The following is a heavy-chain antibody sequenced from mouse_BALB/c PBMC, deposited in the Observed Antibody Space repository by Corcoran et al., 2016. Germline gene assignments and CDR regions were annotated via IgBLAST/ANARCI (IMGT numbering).Heavy chain of an antibody. CDR3: ARFSYSGSRAWSFDV. CDR2: INTYTGEP. Sequence: QIQLVQSGPELKKPGETVKISCKASGYTFTNYGMNWVKQAPGKGLKWMGWINTYTGEPTYADDFKGRFAFSLETSAITAYLQINNLKNEDTATYFCARFSYSGSRAWSFDVWGAGTTVTVSS. V-gene: IGHV9-3-1*01. CDR1: GYTFTNYG. D-gene: IGHD1-1*01. J-gene: IGHJ1*01.